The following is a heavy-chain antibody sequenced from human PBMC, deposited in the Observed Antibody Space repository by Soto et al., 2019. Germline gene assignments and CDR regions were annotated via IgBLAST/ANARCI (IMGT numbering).Heavy chain of an antibody. V-gene: IGHV3-21*01. Sequence: GGSLRLSCAASGFTFSSYSMNWVRQAPGKGLEWVSSISSSSSYIYYADSVKGRFTISRDNAKNSLYLQMNSLRAEDTAVYYCARDGDDLMVGIAAADPNPNLSIEKDIDYYYYGMDVWGQGTTVTVSS. CDR1: GFTFSSYS. CDR3: ARDGDDLMVGIAAADPNPNLSIEKDIDYYYYGMDV. CDR2: ISSSSSYI. J-gene: IGHJ6*02. D-gene: IGHD6-13*01.